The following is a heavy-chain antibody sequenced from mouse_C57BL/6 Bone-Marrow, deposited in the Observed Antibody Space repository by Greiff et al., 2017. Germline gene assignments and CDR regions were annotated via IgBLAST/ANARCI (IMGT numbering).Heavy chain of an antibody. CDR2: IYPRSGNT. Sequence: QVHVKQSGAELARPGASVKLSCKASGYTFTSYGISWVKQSTGQGLEWIGEIYPRSGNTYYNEKFKGKATLTADKSSSTAYMELRSLTSEDSAVYFCAGVYWYFDVWGTGTTVTVSS. V-gene: IGHV1-81*01. CDR3: AGVYWYFDV. J-gene: IGHJ1*03. CDR1: GYTFTSYG.